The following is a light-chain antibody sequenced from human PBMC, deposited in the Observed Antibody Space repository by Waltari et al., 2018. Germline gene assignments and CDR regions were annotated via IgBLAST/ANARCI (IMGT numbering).Light chain of an antibody. J-gene: IGKJ1*01. CDR1: QSVSSN. CDR2: GAS. CDR3: QHYNNWPPWT. V-gene: IGKV3-15*01. Sequence: EIVMTQSPATLSVSPGESATLSCRASQSVSSNLAWYQQKPGQAPRLLIYGASTRATGIPARFSGSGSGTEFTLTISSLQSEDFAVYYCQHYNNWPPWTFGQGTKVEI.